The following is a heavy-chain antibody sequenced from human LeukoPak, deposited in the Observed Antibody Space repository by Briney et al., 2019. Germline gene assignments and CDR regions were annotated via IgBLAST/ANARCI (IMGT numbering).Heavy chain of an antibody. J-gene: IGHJ4*02. CDR2: ISYTGTYI. Sequence: MSGGSLRLSCAASGFTFSSYWMNWVRQAPGKGLEWVSSISYTGTYIYYADSVKGRFTISRDNAQNSLYLQMNSLRAEDTAIYYCVRDRGTYRPIDYWGQGTLVTVSS. V-gene: IGHV3-21*04. D-gene: IGHD1-26*01. CDR1: GFTFSSYW. CDR3: VRDRGTYRPIDY.